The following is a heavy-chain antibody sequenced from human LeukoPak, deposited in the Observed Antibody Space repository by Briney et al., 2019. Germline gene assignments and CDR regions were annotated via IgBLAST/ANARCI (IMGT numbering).Heavy chain of an antibody. CDR2: IYPGDSDT. V-gene: IGHV5-51*01. CDR1: GYSFTNYW. D-gene: IGHD3-16*01. Sequence: GESLKISCKGSGYSFTNYWIGWVRQMPGRGLEWMGIIYPGDSDTRYSPSFQGQVTFSADKSISTAYLQWTSLKASDTAMSYCAKGGDNSAFLFYWGQGTMVTVSS. J-gene: IGHJ4*02. CDR3: AKGGDNSAFLFY.